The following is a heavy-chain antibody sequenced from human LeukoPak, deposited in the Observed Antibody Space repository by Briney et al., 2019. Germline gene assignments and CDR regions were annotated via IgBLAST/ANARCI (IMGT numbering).Heavy chain of an antibody. Sequence: ASVKVSCKASGYTFTGYDINWVRQATGQGLEWMGWMNPNSGNTGYAQKFQGRVTMTRNTSISTAYMELSSLRSEDTAVYYCARLESELSVGYNWFDPWGQGTLVTVSS. CDR2: MNPNSGNT. CDR3: ARLESELSVGYNWFDP. J-gene: IGHJ5*02. V-gene: IGHV1-8*01. CDR1: GYTFTGYD. D-gene: IGHD1-14*01.